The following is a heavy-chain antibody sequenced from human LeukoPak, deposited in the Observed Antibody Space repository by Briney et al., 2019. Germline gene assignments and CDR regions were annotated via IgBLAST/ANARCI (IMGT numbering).Heavy chain of an antibody. CDR2: IKSKTDGGTS. Sequence: GGSLRLSCVASGFTFSIAWMSWVRQAPGKGLEWVGRIKSKTDGGTSDYAAPVKGRFTISRDDSKNTLYLQMNSLRAEDTAVYYCAKDGYSSSSPYYFDYWGQGTLVTVSS. CDR1: GFTFSIAW. D-gene: IGHD6-6*01. V-gene: IGHV3-15*01. J-gene: IGHJ4*02. CDR3: AKDGYSSSSPYYFDY.